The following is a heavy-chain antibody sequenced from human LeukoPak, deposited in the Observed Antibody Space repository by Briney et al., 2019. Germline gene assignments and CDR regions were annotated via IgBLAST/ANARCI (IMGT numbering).Heavy chain of an antibody. CDR1: AGSISSYY. CDR2: IYYRGST. Sequence: SETLSLTCTVAAGSISSYYWSWIRQPPRRGREWIGYIYYRGSTNNNPSLKSRVTISVDTSKNQCSLELSSVTAADTAVYYCARVGRYCGGGSCYEGFDYWGQGTLVTVSS. V-gene: IGHV4-59*01. CDR3: ARVGRYCGGGSCYEGFDY. D-gene: IGHD2-15*01. J-gene: IGHJ4*02.